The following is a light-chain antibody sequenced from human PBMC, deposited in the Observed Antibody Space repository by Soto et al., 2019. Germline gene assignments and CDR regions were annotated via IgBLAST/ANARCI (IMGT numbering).Light chain of an antibody. CDR3: NSYRNTAARYV. Sequence: QSALTQPASVSGSPGQSITISYTGTSRDVGGYNYVSWYQHRPGEVPKLIIYDVGNRPSGVSDRFSGSKSGDTASLTISGLRAEDEADYYCNSYRNTAARYVFGTGTKLTVL. J-gene: IGLJ1*01. V-gene: IGLV2-14*03. CDR1: SRDVGGYNY. CDR2: DVG.